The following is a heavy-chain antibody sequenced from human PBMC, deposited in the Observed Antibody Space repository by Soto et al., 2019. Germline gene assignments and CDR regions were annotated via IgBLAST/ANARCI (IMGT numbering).Heavy chain of an antibody. V-gene: IGHV3-21*01. J-gene: IGHJ6*02. Sequence: EVQLVESGGGLVKPGGSLRLSCAASGFTFSSYSMNWVRQAPGKGLEWVSXXSXSSSYIYYADSVKGRFTISRDNAKNSLYLQMNSLRAEDTAVYYCARDRATVVTSYYYYGMDVWGQGTTVTVSS. CDR3: ARDRATVVTSYYYYGMDV. CDR2: XSXSSSYI. CDR1: GFTFSSYS. D-gene: IGHD4-17*01.